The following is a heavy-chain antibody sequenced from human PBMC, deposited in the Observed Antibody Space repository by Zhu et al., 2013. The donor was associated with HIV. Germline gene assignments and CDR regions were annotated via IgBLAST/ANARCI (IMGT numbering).Heavy chain of an antibody. V-gene: IGHV4-59*02. CDR2: VYHTGST. CDR3: TRLLRAAVPGGDWFDP. CDR1: GASVSIHY. Sequence: QVQLHESGPGLVKPSGTLSLTCSVSGASVSIHYWSWIRKPPGKGLEWIGYVYHTGSTNYNPSLKRRVTMSLDTSKNEFFLNLTSVTPADTAVYYCTRLLRAAVPGGDWFDPGAREPRSPSP. J-gene: IGHJ5*02. D-gene: IGHD6-13*01.